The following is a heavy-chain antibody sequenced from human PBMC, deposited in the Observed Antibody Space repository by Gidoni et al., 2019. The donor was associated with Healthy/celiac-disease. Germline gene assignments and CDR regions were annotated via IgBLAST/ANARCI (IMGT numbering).Heavy chain of an antibody. Sequence: QVQLVQSGAAVKKPGSSVKVSCKASGGTFSSYAISWVRQAPGQWLEWMGGIIPIFGTANDAQKFQGRVTITADKSTSTAYMELSSLRSEDTAVYYCASTGSGSSWYWNYWVQGTLVTVSS. CDR2: IIPIFGTA. D-gene: IGHD6-13*01. J-gene: IGHJ4*02. CDR3: ASTGSGSSWYWNY. V-gene: IGHV1-69*06. CDR1: GGTFSSYA.